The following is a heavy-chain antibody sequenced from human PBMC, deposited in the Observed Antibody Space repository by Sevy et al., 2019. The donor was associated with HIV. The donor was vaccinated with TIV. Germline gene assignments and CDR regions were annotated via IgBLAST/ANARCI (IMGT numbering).Heavy chain of an antibody. CDR1: GFTFSSYA. Sequence: GGSLRLSCAASGFTFSSYAMSWVRQAPGKGLEWVSAISGSGGSTYYADSVQGRFTNSKDNSKNTPYLQMNSLISEGTAVYYCAKEQNAREFDYWGQGTLVTVSS. CDR3: AKEQNAREFDY. CDR2: ISGSGGST. V-gene: IGHV3-23*01. J-gene: IGHJ4*02.